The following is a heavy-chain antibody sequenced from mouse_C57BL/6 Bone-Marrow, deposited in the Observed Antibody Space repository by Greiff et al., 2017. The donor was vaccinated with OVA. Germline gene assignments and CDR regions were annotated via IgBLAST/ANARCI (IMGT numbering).Heavy chain of an antibody. V-gene: IGHV8-8*01. D-gene: IGHD2-2*01. CDR2: IWWDDDK. CDR1: GFSLSTFGMG. Sequence: QVTLKVSGPGLLQPSQSLSLSCSFSGFSLSTFGMGLVWIRQPPGKGLVWLAHIWWDDDKYYNPALKSRDTISKDTSKNQVFLEIANVDTADTATYYCARVGGYDWFDYWGQGTLVTVSA. J-gene: IGHJ3*01. CDR3: ARVGGYDWFDY.